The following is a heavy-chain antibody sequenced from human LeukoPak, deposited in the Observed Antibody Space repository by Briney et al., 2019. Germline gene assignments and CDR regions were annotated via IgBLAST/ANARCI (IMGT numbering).Heavy chain of an antibody. D-gene: IGHD3-22*01. V-gene: IGHV1-2*02. CDR2: INPNSGGK. Sequence: ASVKVSCKASGYTFTGYYMHWVRQAPGQGLEWMGWINPNSGGKNYAQKFQGRVTMTRDTSISTAYMELSGLRSDDTAVYYCARGGYYYDSSGYMYYFDYWGKGTLVTVSS. CDR1: GYTFTGYY. J-gene: IGHJ4*02. CDR3: ARGGYYYDSSGYMYYFDY.